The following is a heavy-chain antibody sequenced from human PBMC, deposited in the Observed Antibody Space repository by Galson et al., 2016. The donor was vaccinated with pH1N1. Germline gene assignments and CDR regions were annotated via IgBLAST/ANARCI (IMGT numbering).Heavy chain of an antibody. J-gene: IGHJ3*01. CDR3: AKDVRGEPKENVFDL. CDR1: GFNFHEYA. CDR2: IGWSGGTL. D-gene: IGHD3-16*01. Sequence: SLRLSCAASGFNFHEYAMHWVRQTPGRGLEWVSGIGWSGGTLVHAAPVWGRFTISRDNAEKSLSLQMDSLTTEDTALYFCAKDVRGEPKENVFDLCGRGTMVTVS. V-gene: IGHV3-9*01.